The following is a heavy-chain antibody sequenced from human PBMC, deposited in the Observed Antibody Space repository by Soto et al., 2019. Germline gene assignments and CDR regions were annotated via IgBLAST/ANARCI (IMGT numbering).Heavy chain of an antibody. CDR2: IIPLYDSP. J-gene: IGHJ4*02. Sequence: VQLGQSGAEVRQPGSSVRVSCKASGGTFSTYAVTWVRQAPGQGLEWMGGIIPLYDSPYYAQKFLGRVSLPAATPTTTAYLVVSRPPSDDTAVYFCEGDSASVTQVPLRDWGQGTLVLVSS. CDR3: EGDSASVTQVPLRD. V-gene: IGHV1-69*06. D-gene: IGHD2-21*02. CDR1: GGTFSTYA.